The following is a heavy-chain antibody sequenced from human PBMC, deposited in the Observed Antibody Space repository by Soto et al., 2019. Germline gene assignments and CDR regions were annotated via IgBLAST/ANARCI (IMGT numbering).Heavy chain of an antibody. V-gene: IGHV3-21*01. J-gene: IGHJ4*02. D-gene: IGHD2-15*01. Sequence: EVQLVESGGGLVKPGGSLRLSCAASGFTFRSYSMNWVRQAPGKELEWVSSISRSSSYIYYADSVKGRFTISRDNAKNSLCLQMNSLRAEDTAVYYCERGGGDVVVVAAKFDYWVQGTLVTVSS. CDR2: ISRSSSYI. CDR3: ERGGGDVVVVAAKFDY. CDR1: GFTFRSYS.